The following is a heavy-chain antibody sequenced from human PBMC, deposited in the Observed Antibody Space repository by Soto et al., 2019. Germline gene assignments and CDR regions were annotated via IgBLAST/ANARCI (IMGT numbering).Heavy chain of an antibody. CDR1: GFTFSSCA. J-gene: IGHJ5*02. CDR3: AKDPDPIFGGNWFDP. D-gene: IGHD3-3*01. Sequence: GGSLRLSCAASGFTFSSCAMGWVRQAPGKGLEWVSDIIDSGGSTYYADAVKGRFTISRDNSKSTLYLQMNSLRAEDTAVYYCAKDPDPIFGGNWFDPWGQGTLVTVSS. V-gene: IGHV3-23*01. CDR2: IIDSGGST.